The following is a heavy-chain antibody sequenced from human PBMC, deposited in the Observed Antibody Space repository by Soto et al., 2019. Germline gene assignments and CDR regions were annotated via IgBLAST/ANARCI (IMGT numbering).Heavy chain of an antibody. Sequence: QVQLVESGGGVVQPGRSLRLSCAASGFTFSSYAMHWVRQAPGKGLEWVAGISYDGSNKYYADSVKGRFTISRDNSKNTLYLQMNSLRAEDTAVYYCSRGSEFRLLTGYYSDYYYGMDVWGQGTTVTVSS. CDR3: SRGSEFRLLTGYYSDYYYGMDV. J-gene: IGHJ6*02. CDR1: GFTFSSYA. CDR2: ISYDGSNK. D-gene: IGHD3-9*01. V-gene: IGHV3-30-3*01.